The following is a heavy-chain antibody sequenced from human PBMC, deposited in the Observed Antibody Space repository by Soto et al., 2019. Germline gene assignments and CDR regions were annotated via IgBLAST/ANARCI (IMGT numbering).Heavy chain of an antibody. D-gene: IGHD3-10*01. CDR1: GYTFTSYD. V-gene: IGHV1-8*01. J-gene: IGHJ5*02. Sequence: GASVKVSCKASGYTFTSYDINWVRQATGQGLEWMGWMSPNSGNTGYAQKFRGRVTMTRNTSISTAYMELSSLRSEDTAVYYCARRTLRFRGGFDPWGQGTLVTVSS. CDR2: MSPNSGNT. CDR3: ARRTLRFRGGFDP.